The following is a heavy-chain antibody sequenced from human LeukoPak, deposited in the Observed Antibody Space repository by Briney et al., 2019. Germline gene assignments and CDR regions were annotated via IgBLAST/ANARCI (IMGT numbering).Heavy chain of an antibody. Sequence: GGPLRLSCAASGFTFSSYAMSWVRKAPGKGREWVSAISGSGGSTYYADSVKGRFTISRDNSKNTLSLQMNSLRAEDTAVYYCARSPLYSGYATFDYWGQGTLVTVSS. CDR3: ARSPLYSGYATFDY. CDR1: GFTFSSYA. CDR2: ISGSGGST. D-gene: IGHD5-12*01. J-gene: IGHJ4*02. V-gene: IGHV3-23*01.